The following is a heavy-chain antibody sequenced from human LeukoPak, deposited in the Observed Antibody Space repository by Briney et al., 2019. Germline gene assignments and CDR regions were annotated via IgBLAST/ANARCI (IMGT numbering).Heavy chain of an antibody. V-gene: IGHV4-39*07. Sequence: PSETLSLTCTVSGGSISSSSYYWGWIRQPPGKGLEWIGSIYYSGSTYYNPSFKSRVTISVDTSKNQFSLKLSSVTAADTAVYYCARDGSGYGDYRDWFDPWGQGTLVTVSS. CDR2: IYYSGST. J-gene: IGHJ5*02. CDR1: GGSISSSSYY. D-gene: IGHD4-17*01. CDR3: ARDGSGYGDYRDWFDP.